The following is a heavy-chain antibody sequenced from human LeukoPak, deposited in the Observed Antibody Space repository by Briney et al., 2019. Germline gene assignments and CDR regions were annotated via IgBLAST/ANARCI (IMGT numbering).Heavy chain of an antibody. J-gene: IGHJ5*02. CDR2: MDPNSGNT. CDR1: GYTFTSYD. D-gene: IGHD3-22*01. Sequence: ASVKVSCKASGYTFTSYDINWVRQATGQGLEWMGWMDPNSGNTGYAQKFQGRVTITRNTSISTAYMELSSLRSEDTAVYYCAREYYYDSSGQGFDPWGQGTLVTVSS. V-gene: IGHV1-8*03. CDR3: AREYYYDSSGQGFDP.